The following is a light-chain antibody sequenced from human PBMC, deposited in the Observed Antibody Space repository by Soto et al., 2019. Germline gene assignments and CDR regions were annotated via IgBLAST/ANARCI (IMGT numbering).Light chain of an antibody. J-gene: IGKJ1*01. CDR1: QSISSY. CDR2: AAS. Sequence: DIQMTQSPSSLSASVGDRVTITCRASQSISSYLNWYQQKPGKAPKLLIYAASSLQSGVPSRFSGSGSGTDFTLTISSLQPEDFATYYCQQSYSTTPKWKFGKGTKGDI. CDR3: QQSYSTTPKWK. V-gene: IGKV1-39*01.